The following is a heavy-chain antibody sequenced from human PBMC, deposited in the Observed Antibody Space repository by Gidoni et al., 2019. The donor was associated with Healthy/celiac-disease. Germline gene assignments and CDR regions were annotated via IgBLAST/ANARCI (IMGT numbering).Heavy chain of an antibody. J-gene: IGHJ3*02. Sequence: QVQLVESGGGVVQPGRSLRLSCAASGFTFSSYGMHWVRQAPGKGLEWVAVIWYDGSNKYYADSVKGRFTISRDNSKNTLYLQMNSLRAEDTAVYYCARDRKGTLYSYGAFDIWGQGTMVTVSS. D-gene: IGHD3-10*01. CDR3: ARDRKGTLYSYGAFDI. V-gene: IGHV3-33*01. CDR2: IWYDGSNK. CDR1: GFTFSSYG.